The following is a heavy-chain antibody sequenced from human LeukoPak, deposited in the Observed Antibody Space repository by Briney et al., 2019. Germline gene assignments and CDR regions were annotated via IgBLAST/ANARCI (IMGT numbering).Heavy chain of an antibody. CDR1: GGSISSYY. V-gene: IGHV4-59*01. Sequence: ASETLSLTCTVSGGSISSYYWSWIRQPPGKGLEWIGYIYYSGSTNYNPSLKSRVTILVHTSKNQFSLKLSSVTAADTAVYYCARLTGYSSESWFDPWGQGTLVTVSS. CDR2: IYYSGST. D-gene: IGHD3-9*01. J-gene: IGHJ5*02. CDR3: ARLTGYSSESWFDP.